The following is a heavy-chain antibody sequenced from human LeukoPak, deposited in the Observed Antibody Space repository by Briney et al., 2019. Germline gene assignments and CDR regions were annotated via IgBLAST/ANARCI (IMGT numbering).Heavy chain of an antibody. Sequence: ASVKVSCKASGGTFSSCAISWVRQAPGQGLEWMGGIIPIFGTANYAQKFQGRVTITTDESTSTAYMELSSLRSEDTAVYYCARAISYSSGSYFDYWGQGTLVTVSS. J-gene: IGHJ4*02. V-gene: IGHV1-69*05. D-gene: IGHD6-19*01. CDR3: ARAISYSSGSYFDY. CDR2: IIPIFGTA. CDR1: GGTFSSCA.